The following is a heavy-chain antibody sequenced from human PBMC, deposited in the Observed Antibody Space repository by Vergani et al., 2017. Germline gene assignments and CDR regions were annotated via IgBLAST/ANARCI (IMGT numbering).Heavy chain of an antibody. CDR3: ARDRSPGAIFGANWFDP. Sequence: EVQLVESGGGLVKPGGSLRLSCAASGFTFSSYSMNWVRQAPGKGLEWVSSISSSSSYIYYADSVKGRFTISRDNAKNSLYLQMNSLRAEDTAVYYCARDRSPGAIFGANWFDPWGQGTLVTVSS. CDR1: GFTFSSYS. J-gene: IGHJ5*02. CDR2: ISSSSSYI. V-gene: IGHV3-21*01. D-gene: IGHD3-3*01.